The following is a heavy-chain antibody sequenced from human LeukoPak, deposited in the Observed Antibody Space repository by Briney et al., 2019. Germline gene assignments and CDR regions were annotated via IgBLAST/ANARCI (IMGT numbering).Heavy chain of an antibody. Sequence: GGSLRLSCAASGFTFSSYSMNWVRQAPGKGLEWVSSISSSSSYIYYADSVKGRFTISRDNAKNSLYLQMNGLRAEDTAVYYCAIGSSGYLLYYFDYWGQGTLVTVSS. CDR2: ISSSSSYI. D-gene: IGHD3-22*01. CDR1: GFTFSSYS. J-gene: IGHJ4*02. CDR3: AIGSSGYLLYYFDY. V-gene: IGHV3-21*01.